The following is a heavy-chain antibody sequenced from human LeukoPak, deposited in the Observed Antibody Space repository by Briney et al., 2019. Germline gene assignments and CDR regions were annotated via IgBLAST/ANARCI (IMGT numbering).Heavy chain of an antibody. CDR3: ARPSGYDVMHYYMDV. J-gene: IGHJ6*03. V-gene: IGHV4-39*07. CDR1: GGSISSSSYY. D-gene: IGHD5-12*01. Sequence: SETLSLTCTVSGGSISSSSYYWGWIRQPPGKGLEWIGSIYYSGSTYYNPSLKSRVTISVDTSKNQFSLKLSSVTAADTAVYYCARPSGYDVMHYYMDVWGKGTTVTVSS. CDR2: IYYSGST.